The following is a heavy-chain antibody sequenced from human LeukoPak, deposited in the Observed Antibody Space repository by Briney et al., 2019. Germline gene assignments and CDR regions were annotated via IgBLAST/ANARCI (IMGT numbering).Heavy chain of an antibody. V-gene: IGHV3-21*04. CDR3: ARTSSAVNTKGLDS. CDR1: GFSFSIYF. J-gene: IGHJ4*02. Sequence: GGSLRLSCAASGFSFSIYFMNWVRQAPGKGLEWVSSISRTSEYIHYADSVRGRFAISRDNAKNSVYLQMNSLRAEDTAVYYCARTSSAVNTKGLDSWGQGTLVTVSS. CDR2: ISRTSEYI. D-gene: IGHD6-13*01.